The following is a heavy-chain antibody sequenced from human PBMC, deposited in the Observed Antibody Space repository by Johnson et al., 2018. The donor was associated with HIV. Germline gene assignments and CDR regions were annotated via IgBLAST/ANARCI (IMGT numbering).Heavy chain of an antibody. V-gene: IGHV3-23*04. J-gene: IGHJ3*02. CDR3: AGGVAVAFDI. D-gene: IGHD6-19*01. CDR1: GFTFDDNT. CDR2: ISGSGGST. Sequence: VQLVESGGGLVQPGGSLRLSCAASGFTFDDNTMHWVRQAPGKGLEWVSAISGSGGSTYYADSVKGRFIVSRDNSKNTLYVQMNSLRAEDTAVYYCAGGVAVAFDIWGPGTMVTVSS.